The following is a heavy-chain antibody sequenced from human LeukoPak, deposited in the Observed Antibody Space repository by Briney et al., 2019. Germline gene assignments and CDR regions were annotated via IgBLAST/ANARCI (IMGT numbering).Heavy chain of an antibody. D-gene: IGHD3-10*01. CDR2: IDPSDSYT. V-gene: IGHV5-10-1*01. J-gene: IGHJ4*02. CDR1: GYSFTSYW. Sequence: PGESLKISCKGSGYSFTSYWISWVRQMPGKGLEWMGRIDPSDSYTSYSPSFQGHVTISADKSISTAYLQWSCLKASDTAMYYCARRRYYGSGSYFYFDYWGQGTLVTVSS. CDR3: ARRRYYGSGSYFYFDY.